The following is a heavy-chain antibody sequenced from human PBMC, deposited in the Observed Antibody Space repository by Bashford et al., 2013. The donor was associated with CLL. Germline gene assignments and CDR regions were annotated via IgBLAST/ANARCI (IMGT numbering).Heavy chain of an antibody. J-gene: IGHJ4*02. V-gene: IGHV3-21*06. D-gene: IGHD2-15*01. CDR2: IISSGNSM. Sequence: GSLRLSCAASGFTFSSHTINWVRQAPGKALEWVSSIISSGNSMSYAGSVKGRFTISRDNARNLLYLQMNSLGAEDTAVYYCASEGTTLATRYFIDYWGQGTLVTVSS. CDR3: ASEGTTLATRYFIDY. CDR1: GFTFSSHT.